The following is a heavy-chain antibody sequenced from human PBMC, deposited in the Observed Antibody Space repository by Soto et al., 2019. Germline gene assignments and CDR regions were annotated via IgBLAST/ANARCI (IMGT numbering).Heavy chain of an antibody. V-gene: IGHV1-8*02. J-gene: IGHJ5*02. CDR2: INPNSGNT. CDR3: ARGLGPFGGVIVP. D-gene: IGHD3-16*01. Sequence: ASVKVSCKASGYTFTSYGISWVRQAPGQGLEWMGWINPNSGNTGYAQKFQGRVTMTRNTSISTAYMELSSLRSEDTAVYYCARGLGPFGGVIVPWGQGTLVTVSS. CDR1: GYTFTSYG.